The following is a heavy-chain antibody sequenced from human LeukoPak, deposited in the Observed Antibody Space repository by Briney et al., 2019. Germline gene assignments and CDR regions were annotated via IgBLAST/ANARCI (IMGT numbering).Heavy chain of an antibody. Sequence: GGSLRLSCVVSGFDLSDYYMSWIRQAPGKGLEWISYISSSGGNICFADSVKGRFTMSRDNARGSLYLQMNSLTADDTAIYYCARRRDYFDYWGQGTLVTVSS. J-gene: IGHJ4*02. CDR2: ISSSGGNI. CDR3: ARRRDYFDY. V-gene: IGHV3-11*01. CDR1: GFDLSDYY.